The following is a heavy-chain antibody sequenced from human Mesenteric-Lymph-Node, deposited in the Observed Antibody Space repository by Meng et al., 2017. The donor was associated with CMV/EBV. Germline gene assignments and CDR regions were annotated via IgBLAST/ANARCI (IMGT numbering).Heavy chain of an antibody. CDR2: IYYSGST. Sequence: GSLRLSCTVSGGSISSTYYWGWIRQPPGKGLEWIGSIYYSGSTYYNPSLKSRVTISVDTSKNQFSLKLSSVTAADTAVYYCASDRGGRYYYYGMDVWGQGTTVTSP. D-gene: IGHD2-15*01. J-gene: IGHJ6*02. CDR3: ASDRGGRYYYYGMDV. V-gene: IGHV4-39*07. CDR1: GGSISSTYY.